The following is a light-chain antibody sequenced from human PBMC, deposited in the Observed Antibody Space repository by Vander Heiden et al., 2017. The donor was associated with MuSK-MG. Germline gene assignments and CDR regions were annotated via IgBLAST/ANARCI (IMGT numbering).Light chain of an antibody. J-gene: IGLJ2*01. CDR2: QDS. CDR3: KAWDSSTVV. CDR1: KWGDKY. V-gene: IGLV3-1*01. Sequence: SSALPQPPSVSVSPGQTASITCSGDKWGDKYACWYQQKPGQSPVLVIYQDSKRPSGNPERFSGSNSGNTATLTMGGTQAVDEAYYYWKAWDSSTVVFGGGTKLTVL.